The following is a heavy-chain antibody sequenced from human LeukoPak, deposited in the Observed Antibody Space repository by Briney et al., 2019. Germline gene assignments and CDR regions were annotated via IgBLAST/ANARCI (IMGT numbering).Heavy chain of an antibody. V-gene: IGHV1-69*04. CDR2: IIPILGIA. Sequence: ASVKVSCKASGCTFSSYAISWVRQAPGQGLEWMGRIIPILGIANYAQKFQGRVTITADKSTSTAYMELSSLRSEDTAVYYCARVGDSSSGSAAFDYWGQGTLVTVSS. CDR3: ARVGDSSSGSAAFDY. J-gene: IGHJ4*02. CDR1: GCTFSSYA. D-gene: IGHD6-6*01.